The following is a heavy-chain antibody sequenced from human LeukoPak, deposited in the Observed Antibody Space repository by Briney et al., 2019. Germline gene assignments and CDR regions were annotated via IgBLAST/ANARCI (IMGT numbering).Heavy chain of an antibody. CDR2: IYYSGST. CDR1: GGSISSYY. J-gene: IGHJ4*02. Sequence: SETLSLTCTVSGGSISSYYWSWIRQHPGKGLEWIGYIYYSGSTYYNASLKSRVTTSIDTSKNQFSLKLSSVTAADTAVYYCARANTVVINYFDYWGQGTLVTVSS. D-gene: IGHD4-23*01. V-gene: IGHV4-59*06. CDR3: ARANTVVINYFDY.